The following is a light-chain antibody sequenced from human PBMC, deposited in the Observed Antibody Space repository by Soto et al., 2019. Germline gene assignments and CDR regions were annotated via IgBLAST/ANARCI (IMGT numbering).Light chain of an antibody. CDR2: EGS. CDR1: SNDVGFYDL. CDR3: CAYAGSVTLFV. J-gene: IGLJ1*01. V-gene: IGLV2-23*01. Sequence: QSVLTQPASVSGSPGQSVTISCTGTSNDVGFYDLVSWYQQYPGKDPKLIIYEGSRRPSGVSNRFSGSKSGNTAYLTSTGLQAEDEAAYYCCAYAGSVTLFVFPAGTKVTVL.